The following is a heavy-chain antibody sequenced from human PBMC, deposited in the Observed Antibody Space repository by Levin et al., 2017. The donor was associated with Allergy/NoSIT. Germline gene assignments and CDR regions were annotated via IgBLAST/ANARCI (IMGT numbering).Heavy chain of an antibody. CDR1: GFTFDDYA. CDR3: ARDNSGLPDAFAI. D-gene: IGHD6-25*01. V-gene: IGHV3-9*01. CDR2: ISWNSGSI. J-gene: IGHJ3*02. Sequence: LSLTCAASGFTFDDYAMHWVRQAPGKGLEWVSGISWNSGSIGYADSVKGRFTISRDNAKNPLYLQMNSLRTEDTALYYCARDNSGLPDAFAIWGQGTMVIVSS.